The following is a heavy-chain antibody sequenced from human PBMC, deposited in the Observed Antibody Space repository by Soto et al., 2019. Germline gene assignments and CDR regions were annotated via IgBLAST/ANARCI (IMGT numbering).Heavy chain of an antibody. CDR3: ASLTAYCGGDCQEEDAFDI. CDR2: ISSSSSYI. Sequence: GRSLRLSCAASGFTFSSYSMNWVRQAPGKGLEWVSSISSSSSYIYYADSVKGRFTISRDNAKNSLYLQMNSLRAEDTAVYYCASLTAYCGGDCQEEDAFDIWGQGTMVTVSS. J-gene: IGHJ3*02. D-gene: IGHD2-21*01. V-gene: IGHV3-21*01. CDR1: GFTFSSYS.